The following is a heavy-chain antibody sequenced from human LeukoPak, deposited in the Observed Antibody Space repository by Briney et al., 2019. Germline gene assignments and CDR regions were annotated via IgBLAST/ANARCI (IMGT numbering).Heavy chain of an antibody. CDR2: IRQDGSDK. CDR1: GLTFSGYW. CDR3: ARDGSGWYF. J-gene: IGHJ4*02. V-gene: IGHV3-7*03. Sequence: GGSLRLSCAASGLTFSGYWMSWVRQAPGKGLEWVANIRQDGSDKYYVDSVKGRFTISRDNTKNSLYLQMNSLRAEDTAVYYCARDGSGWYFWGQGTLVTVSS. D-gene: IGHD6-19*01.